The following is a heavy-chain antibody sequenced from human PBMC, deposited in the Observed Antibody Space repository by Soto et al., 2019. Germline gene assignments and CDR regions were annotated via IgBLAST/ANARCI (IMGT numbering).Heavy chain of an antibody. CDR2: IKSKTDGGTT. V-gene: IGHV3-15*01. Sequence: EVQLVESGGGLVKPGGSLRLSCAASGFTFSNAWMSWVRQAPGKGLEWVGRIKSKTDGGTTDYAAPVKGRFTISREDSKNTLYLQMNSLKTENTAVYYCTTVTMLRQLWKNDAFDIWGQGTMVTVSS. J-gene: IGHJ3*02. CDR1: GFTFSNAW. D-gene: IGHD5-18*01. CDR3: TTVTMLRQLWKNDAFDI.